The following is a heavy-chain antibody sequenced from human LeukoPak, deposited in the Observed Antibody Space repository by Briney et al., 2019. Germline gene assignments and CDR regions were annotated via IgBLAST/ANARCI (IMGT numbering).Heavy chain of an antibody. V-gene: IGHV3-23*01. CDR3: AKSYSSSTYDPFDI. J-gene: IGHJ3*02. D-gene: IGHD6-6*01. Sequence: GGSLRLSCAASTFTFNNYAMSWVRQAPGKGLEWVSAISGSGGAPYYADSVKGRFTMFTDNSKNTLYLQMNSLRAEDTAVYYCAKSYSSSTYDPFDIWGQGTMVTVSS. CDR2: ISGSGGAP. CDR1: TFTFNNYA.